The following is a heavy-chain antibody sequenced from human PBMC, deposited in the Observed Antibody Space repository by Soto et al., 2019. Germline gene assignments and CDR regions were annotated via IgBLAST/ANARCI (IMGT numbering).Heavy chain of an antibody. Sequence: GGSLRLSCAASGFTFSSYWMHWVRQAPGKGLVWVSRINSDGSSTSYADSVKGRFTISRDNAKNTLYLQMNSLRAEDTAVYYCARVLSGYDSNYYYYGMDVWGQGTTVTVSS. CDR2: INSDGSST. CDR3: ARVLSGYDSNYYYYGMDV. D-gene: IGHD5-12*01. J-gene: IGHJ6*02. CDR1: GFTFSSYW. V-gene: IGHV3-74*01.